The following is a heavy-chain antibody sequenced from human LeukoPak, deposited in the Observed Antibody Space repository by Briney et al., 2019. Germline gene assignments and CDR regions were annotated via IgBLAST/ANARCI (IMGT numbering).Heavy chain of an antibody. CDR1: GGSISSGGYY. CDR2: IYYSGST. J-gene: IGHJ2*01. D-gene: IGHD2-15*01. Sequence: SETLSLTCTVSGGSISSGGYYWSWIRQHPGKGLEWIGYIYYSGSTYYNPSLKSRVTISVDTSKNQFSLKLSSVTAADTAVYYCARSSYWPKRGFWYFDLWGRGTLVTVSS. V-gene: IGHV4-31*03. CDR3: ARSSYWPKRGFWYFDL.